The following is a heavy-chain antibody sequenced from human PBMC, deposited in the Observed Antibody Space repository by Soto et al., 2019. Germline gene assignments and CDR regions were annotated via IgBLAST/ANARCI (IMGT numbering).Heavy chain of an antibody. CDR1: GFTFSSYA. J-gene: IGHJ3*02. Sequence: GGSLRLSCAASGFTFSSYAMSWVRQAPGKGLEWVSAISGSGGSTYYADSVKGRFTISRDNSKNTLYLQMNSLRAEDTAVYYCAKVYYYDSSGPVPNDAFDIWGQGTMVTFSS. CDR2: ISGSGGST. CDR3: AKVYYYDSSGPVPNDAFDI. D-gene: IGHD3-22*01. V-gene: IGHV3-23*01.